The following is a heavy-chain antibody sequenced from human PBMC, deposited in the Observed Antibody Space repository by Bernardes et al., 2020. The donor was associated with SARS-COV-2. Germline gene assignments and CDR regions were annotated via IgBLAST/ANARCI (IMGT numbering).Heavy chain of an antibody. CDR3: ARGPYDYGWGSYSRHY. D-gene: IGHD3-16*01. J-gene: IGHJ4*02. CDR1: GFTFSSYG. CDR2: ICYYGGNT. V-gene: IGHV3-33*01. Sequence: GGSLILSCAASGFTFSSYGMHWVRQAPGKGLEWVAVICYYGGNTYYADSVKGRFTISRDNSKNTLYLQMNSLRAEDTAVYYCARGPYDYGWGSYSRHYWGQGTLLTVSS.